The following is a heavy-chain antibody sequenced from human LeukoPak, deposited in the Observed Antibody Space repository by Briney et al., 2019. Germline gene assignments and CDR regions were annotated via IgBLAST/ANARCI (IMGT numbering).Heavy chain of an antibody. CDR2: INPNSGGT. D-gene: IGHD6-19*01. CDR1: GYTFTGYC. Sequence: GASVKVSCKASGYTFTGYCMHWVRQAPGQGLEWMGWINPNSGGTDYAQKFQGRVTMTRDTSISTAYMELSRLRSDDTAVYYCARTVGYSSGWYYFDYWGQGTLVTVSS. CDR3: ARTVGYSSGWYYFDY. J-gene: IGHJ4*02. V-gene: IGHV1-2*02.